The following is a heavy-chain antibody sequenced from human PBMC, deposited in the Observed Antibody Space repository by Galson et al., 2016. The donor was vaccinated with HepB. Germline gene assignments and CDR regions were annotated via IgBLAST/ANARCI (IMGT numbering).Heavy chain of an antibody. CDR1: GFSLSTSGVG. J-gene: IGHJ6*02. V-gene: IGHV2-5*02. CDR2: IYWDDDK. CDR3: VRIPATVTTWSAGGDIYYNGMDV. Sequence: PALVKPTQTLTLTCTLSGFSLSTSGVGVGWIRQPPGKALEWLALIYWDDDKRYSPSLKSRLTITKDTSKNQVVLKMTNMDPVDTATYYCVRIPATVTTWSAGGDIYYNGMDVWGQGTTVTVSS. D-gene: IGHD4-11*01.